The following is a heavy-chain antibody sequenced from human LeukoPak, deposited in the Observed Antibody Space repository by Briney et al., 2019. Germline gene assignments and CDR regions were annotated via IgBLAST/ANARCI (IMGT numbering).Heavy chain of an antibody. CDR3: ARGASLYDYDSSGYSDY. V-gene: IGHV3-48*01. D-gene: IGHD3-22*01. J-gene: IGHJ4*02. CDR1: GFTFTSYT. CDR2: ISGSGNFI. Sequence: PGGSLRLSCAASGFTFTSYTMNWVRQAPGKGLEWISHISGSGNFIYYADSVEGRFSISRDNAKNSLYLQMNSLRVEDTAVYYCARGASLYDYDSSGYSDYWGQGILVTVSS.